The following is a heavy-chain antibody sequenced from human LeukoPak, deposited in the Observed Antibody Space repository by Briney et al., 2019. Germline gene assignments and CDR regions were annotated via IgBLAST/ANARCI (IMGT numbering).Heavy chain of an antibody. J-gene: IGHJ4*02. CDR1: GXSISSYY. V-gene: IGHV4-59*01. D-gene: IGHD3-22*01. CDR2: IYYSGST. CDR3: ARVTYYYDSSGYSHRVFDY. Sequence: PSETLSLTWTVSGXSISSYYGSWIRQPPGKGLEWIGYIYYSGSTNYNPCLKSRVTISVDTSKTQFSLRLSSVTAADTAVYYCARVTYYYDSSGYSHRVFDYWGQGTLVTVSS.